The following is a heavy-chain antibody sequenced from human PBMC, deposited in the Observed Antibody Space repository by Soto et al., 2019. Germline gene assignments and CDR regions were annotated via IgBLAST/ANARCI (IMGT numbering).Heavy chain of an antibody. D-gene: IGHD3-22*01. CDR2: IYYSGST. Sequence: SETLSLTCTVSGGSISSYYWSWIRQPPGKGLEWIGYIYYSGSTNYNPSLKSRVTISVDTSKNQFSLKLSSVTAADTAVYYCASGYYDSSGYWSFDDWGQGTRVTVS. V-gene: IGHV4-59*01. CDR3: ASGYYDSSGYWSFDD. CDR1: GGSISSYY. J-gene: IGHJ4*02.